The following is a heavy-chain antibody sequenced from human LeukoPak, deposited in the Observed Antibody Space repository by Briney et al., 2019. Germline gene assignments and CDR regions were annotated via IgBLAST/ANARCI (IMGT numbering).Heavy chain of an antibody. V-gene: IGHV3-23*01. CDR2: ISGSGGST. CDR3: AKDQQGGAGSGRFDY. D-gene: IGHD3-10*01. CDR1: GFTFSSYA. J-gene: IGHJ4*02. Sequence: GGSLRLSCAASGFTFSSYAMSWVRQAPGKGLEWVSAISGSGGSTYYADSVKGRFTISRDISKNTFYLQMSSLTADDAALYYCAKDQQGGAGSGRFDYWGQGTLVTVSS.